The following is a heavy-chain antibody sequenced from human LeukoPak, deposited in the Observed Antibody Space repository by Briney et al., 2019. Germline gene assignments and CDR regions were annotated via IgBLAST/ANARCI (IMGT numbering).Heavy chain of an antibody. V-gene: IGHV1-8*02. D-gene: IGHD3-9*01. J-gene: IGHJ4*02. Sequence: ASVKVSCKASGGTFSSYAISWVRQATGQGLEWMGWMNPNSGNTGYAQKFQGRVTMTRNTSISTAYMELSSLRSEDTAVYYCAGGGGGMTGYNDYWGQGTLVTVSS. CDR1: GGTFSSYA. CDR3: AGGGGGMTGYNDY. CDR2: MNPNSGNT.